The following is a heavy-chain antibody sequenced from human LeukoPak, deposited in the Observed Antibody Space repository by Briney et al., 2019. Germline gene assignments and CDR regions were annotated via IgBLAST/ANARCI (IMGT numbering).Heavy chain of an antibody. J-gene: IGHJ5*02. V-gene: IGHV5-51*01. CDR3: ARLGEAAAIDNWFDP. D-gene: IGHD6-13*01. Sequence: GESLKISCKGSGYSFTSYWIGWVRQMPGKGLEWMGIIYPGDSDTRYSPSFQGQVTISADKSISTAYLQWSSLKASDPAMHYCARLGEAAAIDNWFDPWGQGTLVTVSS. CDR2: IYPGDSDT. CDR1: GYSFTSYW.